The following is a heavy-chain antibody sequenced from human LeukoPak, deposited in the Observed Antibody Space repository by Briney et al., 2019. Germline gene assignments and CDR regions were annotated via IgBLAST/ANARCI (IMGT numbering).Heavy chain of an antibody. D-gene: IGHD3-3*01. CDR3: ARYTIFGAYYFDY. CDR1: GGSISSGSYY. V-gene: IGHV4-61*02. Sequence: SQTLSLTCTVSGGSISSGSYYWSWIRQPAGKGLEWIGRIYTSGSTNYNPSLESRVTISVDTSKNQFSLKLSSVTAADTAVYYCARYTIFGAYYFDYWGQGTLVTVSS. CDR2: IYTSGST. J-gene: IGHJ4*02.